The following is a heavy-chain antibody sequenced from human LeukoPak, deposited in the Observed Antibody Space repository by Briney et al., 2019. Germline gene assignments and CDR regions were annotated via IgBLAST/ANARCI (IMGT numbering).Heavy chain of an antibody. CDR2: INPNSGGT. CDR1: GYTFTGYY. D-gene: IGHD3-3*01. V-gene: IGHV1-2*02. CDR3: ARDLVPSTSKYYHFWSGLGENYYYGMDV. Sequence: ASVKVSCKASGYTFTGYYMHRVRQAPGQGLEWMGWINPNSGGTNYAQKFQGRVTMTRDTSISTAYMELSRLRSDDTAVYYCARDLVPSTSKYYHFWSGLGENYYYGMDVWGQGTTVTVSS. J-gene: IGHJ6*02.